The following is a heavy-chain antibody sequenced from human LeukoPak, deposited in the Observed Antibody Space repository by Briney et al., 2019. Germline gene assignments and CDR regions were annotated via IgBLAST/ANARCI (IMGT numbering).Heavy chain of an antibody. V-gene: IGHV3-30*04. Sequence: PGGSLRLSCAASGFTFSSYAMHWVRQAPGKGLEWVAVISYDGSNKYYADSVKGRFTISRDNSKNTLYLQMNSLRAEDTAVYYCAREYYDSSGYNLGDYWGQGTLVTVSS. CDR2: ISYDGSNK. D-gene: IGHD3-22*01. CDR1: GFTFSSYA. J-gene: IGHJ4*02. CDR3: AREYYDSSGYNLGDY.